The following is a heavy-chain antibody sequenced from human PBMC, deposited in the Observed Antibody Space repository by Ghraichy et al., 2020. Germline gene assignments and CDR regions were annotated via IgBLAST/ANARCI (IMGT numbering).Heavy chain of an antibody. CDR2: IYYSGST. Sequence: ESLNISCTVSGGSISSYYWSWIRQPPGKGLEWIGYIYYSGSTNYNPSLKSRVTISVDTSKNQFSLKLSSVTAADTAVYYCARAGPYSNNRYYYYYYMDVWGKGTTVTVSS. J-gene: IGHJ6*03. CDR3: ARAGPYSNNRYYYYYYMDV. V-gene: IGHV4-59*01. CDR1: GGSISSYY. D-gene: IGHD4-11*01.